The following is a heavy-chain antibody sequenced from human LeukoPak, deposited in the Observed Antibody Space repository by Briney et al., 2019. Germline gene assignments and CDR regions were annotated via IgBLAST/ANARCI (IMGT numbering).Heavy chain of an antibody. J-gene: IGHJ3*02. CDR2: IYFSGST. V-gene: IGHV4-59*01. CDR3: ARGEDASDAFDI. CDR1: GGSISSYY. Sequence: SETLSLTCTVSGGSISSYYWSWIRQPPGTGLEWIGYIYFSGSTNYNPSLKSRVTISVDTSKNQFSLKLSSVTAADTAVYYCARGEDASDAFDIWGQGTMVTVSS.